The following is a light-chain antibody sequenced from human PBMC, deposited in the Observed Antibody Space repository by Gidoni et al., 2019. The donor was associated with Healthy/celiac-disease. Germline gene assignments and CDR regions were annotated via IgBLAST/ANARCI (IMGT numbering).Light chain of an antibody. CDR1: QGISSY. V-gene: IGKV1-8*01. J-gene: IGKJ1*01. Sequence: AIRMTQSPSSFSASTGDRVTITCRASQGISSYLAWYQQKPGKAPKLLIYAASTLQSGVPSRFSGSGSGTDFTLTISCLQSEDFATYYCQQYYSYSRTFXXXTKVEIK. CDR2: AAS. CDR3: QQYYSYSRT.